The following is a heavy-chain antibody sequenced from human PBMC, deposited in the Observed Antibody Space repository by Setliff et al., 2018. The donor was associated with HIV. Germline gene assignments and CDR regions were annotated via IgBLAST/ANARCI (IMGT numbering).Heavy chain of an antibody. CDR1: GVSIRTYN. D-gene: IGHD3-22*01. J-gene: IGHJ6*02. Sequence: PSETLSLTCSVSGVSIRTYNWSWVRQVPGKGPEWIGNAYYGGSTDYNTYNPSLKSRVTVIIDIYKNQMSLNLRSVTAADTAVYYCARHLTYDTIPSLTAYGLDVWGQGATVTVSS. V-gene: IGHV4-59*01. CDR3: ARHLTYDTIPSLTAYGLDV. CDR2: AYYGGSTDYN.